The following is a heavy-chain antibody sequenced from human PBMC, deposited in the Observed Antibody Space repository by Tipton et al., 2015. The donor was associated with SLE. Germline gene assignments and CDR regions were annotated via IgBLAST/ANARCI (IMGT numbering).Heavy chain of an antibody. Sequence: SLRLSCAASGFSFSDSYMSWIRQAPGKGLEWVSYITSSSRYTDYADSVKGRFTISRDNARNSLYLQMNSLRAEDTAVYYCARSTYMDVWGKGTTVTVSS. V-gene: IGHV3-11*06. CDR3: ARSTYMDV. J-gene: IGHJ6*03. CDR1: GFSFSDSY. CDR2: ITSSSRYT.